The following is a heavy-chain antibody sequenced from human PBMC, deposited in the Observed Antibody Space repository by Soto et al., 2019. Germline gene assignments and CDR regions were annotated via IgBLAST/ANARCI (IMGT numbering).Heavy chain of an antibody. CDR2: IYYSGST. J-gene: IGHJ5*02. CDR3: ARHPSDFWFDP. Sequence: QLQLQESGPGLVKPSETLSLTCSVSGGSISSSSYFWGWIRQPPGKGLGWIGSIYYSGSTYYHPPLKRRVTVSVDTSKNQFSLKLSSVTAADTAVYYCARHPSDFWFDPWGQGTLVTVSS. D-gene: IGHD2-21*02. V-gene: IGHV4-39*01. CDR1: GGSISSSSYF.